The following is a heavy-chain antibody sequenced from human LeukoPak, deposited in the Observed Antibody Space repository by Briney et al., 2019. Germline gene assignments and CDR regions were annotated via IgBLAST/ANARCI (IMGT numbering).Heavy chain of an antibody. V-gene: IGHV1-2*06. J-gene: IGHJ5*02. CDR3: ARVVYSYGDWFDP. CDR1: GYTFTGYY. CDR2: INPNSGGT. D-gene: IGHD5-18*01. Sequence: GASVKVSCKASGYTFTGYYMHWVQQAPGQGLEWMGRINPNSGGTNYAQKFQGRVNMTRDQSNRTVYMEASRLDCGDPAVDYCARVVYSYGDWFDPWGQGTLVTVSS.